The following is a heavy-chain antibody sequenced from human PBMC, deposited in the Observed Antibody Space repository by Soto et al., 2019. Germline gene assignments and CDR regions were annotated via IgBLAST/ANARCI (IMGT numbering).Heavy chain of an antibody. Sequence: SETLSLSCAFSGYYLSSRYDLGWIQQPPGKGLEWIGSIYHSGSAEYNPSLKSRVTISMDTSKNQFSLKLNSVTTADSAVYYCAREGSDFSAWYRTYAFDIWGQGTLVNVS. D-gene: IGHD6-13*01. CDR2: IYHSGSA. J-gene: IGHJ3*02. V-gene: IGHV4-38-2*01. CDR1: GYYLSSRYD. CDR3: AREGSDFSAWYRTYAFDI.